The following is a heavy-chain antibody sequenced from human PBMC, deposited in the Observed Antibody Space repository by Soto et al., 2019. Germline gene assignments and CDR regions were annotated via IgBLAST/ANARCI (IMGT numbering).Heavy chain of an antibody. V-gene: IGHV1-3*01. D-gene: IGHD3-3*01. Sequence: ASVKVSCKASGYTFTSYAMHWVRQAPGQRLEWMGWINAGNGNTKYSQKFQGRVTITRDTFASTAYMELSSLRSEDTAVYYCARLKYYDFWSGPYYYYYGMDVWGQGTTVTVSS. CDR1: GYTFTSYA. CDR2: INAGNGNT. J-gene: IGHJ6*02. CDR3: ARLKYYDFWSGPYYYYYGMDV.